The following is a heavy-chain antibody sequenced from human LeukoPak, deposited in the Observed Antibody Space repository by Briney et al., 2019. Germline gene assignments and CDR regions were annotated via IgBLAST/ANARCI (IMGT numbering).Heavy chain of an antibody. Sequence: ASVKVSCKATGHTFTSFGISLVRQAPGQGLEWLGWISGYSGNTNYAQNFQGRVTMTTDTSTTTASMELRSLTSDDTAVYYCVRPRRSGSYDYWGQGTLVTVSS. CDR1: GHTFTSFG. CDR2: ISGYSGNT. J-gene: IGHJ4*02. D-gene: IGHD1-26*01. CDR3: VRPRRSGSYDY. V-gene: IGHV1-18*01.